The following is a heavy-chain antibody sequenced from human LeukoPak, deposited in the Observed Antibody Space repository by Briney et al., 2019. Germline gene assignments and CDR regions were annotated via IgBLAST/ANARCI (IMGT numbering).Heavy chain of an antibody. CDR2: IYHSGST. Sequence: TSETLSLTCAVYGGSFSGYYWSWIRQPPGKGLEWIGYIYHSGSTYYNPSLKSRVTISVDRSKNQFSLKLSSVTAADTAVYYCARYRVGSGYFDYWGQGTLVTVSS. V-gene: IGHV4-34*01. CDR3: ARYRVGSGYFDY. D-gene: IGHD3-10*01. J-gene: IGHJ4*02. CDR1: GGSFSGYY.